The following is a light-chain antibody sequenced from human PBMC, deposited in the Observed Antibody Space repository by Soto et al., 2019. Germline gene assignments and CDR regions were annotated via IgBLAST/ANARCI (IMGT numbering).Light chain of an antibody. CDR1: QDINNY. Sequence: DFQMPQSPSSLSASVGDSVPITCQASQDINNYLNWYKQQPGRAPKLLIYDASNLEAGVPSRFRGSGSGTDFTFTIRRLKPEDIATYYCQQYENLPTFGQGTKLDIK. V-gene: IGKV1-33*01. CDR2: DAS. CDR3: QQYENLPT. J-gene: IGKJ5*01.